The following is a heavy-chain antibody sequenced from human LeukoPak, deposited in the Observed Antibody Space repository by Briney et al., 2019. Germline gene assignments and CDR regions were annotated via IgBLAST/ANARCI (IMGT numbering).Heavy chain of an antibody. D-gene: IGHD3-10*01. CDR2: IKQDGSEK. CDR1: GFTFSSYA. Sequence: GGSLRLSCIGSGFTFSSYAMSWVRQAPGKGLEWVANIKQDGSEKYYVDSVKGRFTISRDNAKNSLYLQMNSLRAEDTAVYYCARDRAEGLWFGELLYEDYWGQGTLVTVSS. V-gene: IGHV3-7*01. CDR3: ARDRAEGLWFGELLYEDY. J-gene: IGHJ4*02.